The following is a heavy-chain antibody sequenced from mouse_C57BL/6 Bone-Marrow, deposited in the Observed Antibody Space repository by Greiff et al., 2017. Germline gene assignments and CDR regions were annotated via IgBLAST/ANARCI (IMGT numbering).Heavy chain of an antibody. Sequence: EVKLVESGGGLVQPGGSLKLSCAASGFTFSDYYMYWVRQTPEKRLEWVAYISNGGGSTYYPDTVKGRFTISRDNAKNTLYLQMSRLKSEDTAMYYCARHDGYYPAWFAYWGQGTLVTVSA. V-gene: IGHV5-12*01. CDR3: ARHDGYYPAWFAY. J-gene: IGHJ3*01. CDR1: GFTFSDYY. CDR2: ISNGGGST. D-gene: IGHD2-3*01.